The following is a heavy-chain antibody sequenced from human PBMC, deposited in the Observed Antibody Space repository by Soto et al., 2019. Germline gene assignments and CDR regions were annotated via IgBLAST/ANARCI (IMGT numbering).Heavy chain of an antibody. CDR1: GFIFRSYA. Sequence: PGGSLRLSCAASGFIFRSYAMNWVRQAPGKGLERVSGISGSGDSTYYADAVKGRFTISRDNSKNTLYLQMNNLRAEDTAVYYCAKDPYDYSHYDFDYWGQGTLVTVSS. CDR3: AKDPYDYSHYDFDY. D-gene: IGHD4-4*01. J-gene: IGHJ4*02. CDR2: ISGSGDST. V-gene: IGHV3-23*01.